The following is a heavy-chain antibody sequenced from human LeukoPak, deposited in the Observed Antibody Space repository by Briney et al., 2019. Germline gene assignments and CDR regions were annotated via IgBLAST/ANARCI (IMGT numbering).Heavy chain of an antibody. J-gene: IGHJ6*02. CDR3: ARAHSPSGYMIAYYYGMDV. V-gene: IGHV4-61*08. CDR1: GGSISSGGYY. CDR2: IYYTGST. Sequence: PSETLSLTCTVSGGSISSGGYYWSWLRQHPGKGLEWIGDIYYTGSTNYTPSLKSRVTISVDTSKNQFSLKLSSVTAADTAVYYCARAHSPSGYMIAYYYGMDVWGQGTTVTVSS. D-gene: IGHD3-22*01.